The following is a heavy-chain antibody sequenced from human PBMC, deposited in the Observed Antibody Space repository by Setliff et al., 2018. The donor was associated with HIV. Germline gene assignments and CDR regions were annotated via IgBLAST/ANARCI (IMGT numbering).Heavy chain of an antibody. CDR1: GGFIKNSNYY. CDR2: VHYSGST. V-gene: IGHV4-39*01. Sequence: SETLSLTCTVYGGFIKNSNYYWGWIRQPPGKGLEWIGNVHYSGSTYYNPSLKSRVSISVDTSKRQFSLKLTSVTAGDSALYHCARRRGQKATGWYYFDFWGQGALVTVSS. J-gene: IGHJ4*02. D-gene: IGHD6-19*01. CDR3: ARRRGQKATGWYYFDF.